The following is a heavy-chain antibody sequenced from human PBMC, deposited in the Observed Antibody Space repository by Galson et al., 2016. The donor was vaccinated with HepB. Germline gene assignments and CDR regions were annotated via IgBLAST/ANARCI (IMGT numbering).Heavy chain of an antibody. D-gene: IGHD4-17*01. V-gene: IGHV4-59*01. CDR3: PRFASTVTLTWFDP. CDR1: GGSISTYY. Sequence: ATLSLTCTVSGGSISTYYRSWIRQPPGKGLEWTGYIYYTGKTNYNPSLKRRVTISVDTSKNQFSLKLTSVTAADTAVYYCPRFASTVTLTWFDPWGQGTLVTVSS. CDR2: IYYTGKT. J-gene: IGHJ5*02.